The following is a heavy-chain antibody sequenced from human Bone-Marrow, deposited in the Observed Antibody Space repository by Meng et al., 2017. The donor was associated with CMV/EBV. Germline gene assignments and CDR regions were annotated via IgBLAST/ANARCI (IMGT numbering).Heavy chain of an antibody. J-gene: IGHJ3*02. Sequence: LSLTCASSGFTFSSYWMSWVRQAPGKGLEWVANIKQDGSEKYYVDSVRGRFTISRDNAKNSLYLQKNSLGAEDTAVYYCAREPGSRAFDIWGQGTMVTVSS. V-gene: IGHV3-7*01. CDR1: GFTFSSYW. CDR2: IKQDGSEK. CDR3: AREPGSRAFDI. D-gene: IGHD3-10*01.